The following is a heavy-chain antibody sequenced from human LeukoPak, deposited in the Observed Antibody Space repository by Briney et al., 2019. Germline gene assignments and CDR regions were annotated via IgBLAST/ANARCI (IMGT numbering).Heavy chain of an antibody. D-gene: IGHD3-10*01. CDR2: IYTSGST. V-gene: IGHV4-4*07. CDR3: ARDGWFAESRYIDL. J-gene: IGHJ2*01. Sequence: KPSETLSLTCTVSGGSISSYYWSWLRKPAGKGLEWIGRIYTSGSTNYNPSLKSRVTMSVDTSKNQFSLKLSSVTAADTAVYYCARDGWFAESRYIDLWGRGTLVTVSS. CDR1: GGSISSYY.